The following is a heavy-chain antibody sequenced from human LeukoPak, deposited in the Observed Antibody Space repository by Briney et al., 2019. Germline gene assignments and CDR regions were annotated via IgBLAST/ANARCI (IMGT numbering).Heavy chain of an antibody. Sequence: SETLSLTCTVSGGSISSSSYYWGWIRQPRGKGLEWIGSIYYSGSTYYNPSLKSRVTISVDTSKNQFSLKLSSVTAADTAVYYCARRCLYTGSYNYWGQGTLVSVSS. CDR1: GGSISSSSYY. J-gene: IGHJ4*02. V-gene: IGHV4-39*01. D-gene: IGHD1-26*01. CDR3: ARRCLYTGSYNY. CDR2: IYYSGST.